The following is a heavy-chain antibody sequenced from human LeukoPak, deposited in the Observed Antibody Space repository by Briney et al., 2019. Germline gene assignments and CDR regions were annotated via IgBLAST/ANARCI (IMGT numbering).Heavy chain of an antibody. Sequence: SETLSLTCGVYGASFSGYYWNWIRQPPGKGLEWIGEINDSGSTNYNSSLKSRVTISVDTSKNQFSLKLSSVTAADTAVYYCARRRAYDFWGAYYLDYWGQGTLVTVSS. CDR1: GASFSGYY. V-gene: IGHV4-34*01. CDR3: ARRRAYDFWGAYYLDY. J-gene: IGHJ4*02. CDR2: INDSGST. D-gene: IGHD3-3*01.